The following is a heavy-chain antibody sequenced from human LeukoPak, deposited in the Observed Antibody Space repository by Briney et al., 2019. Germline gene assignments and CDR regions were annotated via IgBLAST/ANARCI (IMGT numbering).Heavy chain of an antibody. Sequence: SETLSLTCTVSGGSISSSSYYWGWIRQPPGKGLEWIGSIYYSGSTYYNPSLKSRVTISVDTSKNQFSLKLSSVTAADTAVYYCARGYCSGGSCYINDYWGQGTLVTVSS. V-gene: IGHV4-39*07. CDR2: IYYSGST. J-gene: IGHJ4*02. CDR1: GGSISSSSYY. CDR3: ARGYCSGGSCYINDY. D-gene: IGHD2-15*01.